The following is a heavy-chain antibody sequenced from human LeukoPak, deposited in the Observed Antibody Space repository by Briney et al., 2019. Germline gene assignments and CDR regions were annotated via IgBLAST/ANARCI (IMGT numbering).Heavy chain of an antibody. Sequence: SETLSLTCAVSGASISGSGNYWGWIRQPPGKGLEWIGNIYSSGSTYYNASLQSRVTISIDTSNNHFSLRLNSVTAADTAMYYCAKSGGYGLIDYWGQGTRVTVSS. V-gene: IGHV4-39*02. CDR1: GASISGSGNY. CDR3: AKSGGYGLIDY. D-gene: IGHD1-26*01. J-gene: IGHJ4*02. CDR2: IYSSGST.